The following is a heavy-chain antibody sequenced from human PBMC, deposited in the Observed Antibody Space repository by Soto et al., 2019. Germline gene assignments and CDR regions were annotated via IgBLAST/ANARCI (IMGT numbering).Heavy chain of an antibody. CDR3: AIDFDWARRGGFDY. CDR2: ISAYNGNT. V-gene: IGHV1-18*01. Sequence: QVPLVQSGAEVKKPGASVKVSCKASGYTFTSYGISWVRQAPGQGLEWMGWISAYNGNTNYAQKLQGRVTMTTDTSTSTAYMELRSLRSDETAVYYSAIDFDWARRGGFDYWGQGTLVTVSS. D-gene: IGHD3-9*01. J-gene: IGHJ4*02. CDR1: GYTFTSYG.